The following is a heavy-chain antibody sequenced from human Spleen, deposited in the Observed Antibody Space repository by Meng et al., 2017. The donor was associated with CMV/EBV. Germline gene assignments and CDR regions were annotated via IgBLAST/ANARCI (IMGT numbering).Heavy chain of an antibody. CDR2: IGGSGSNT. Sequence: LSLTCAASGFTVSSNYMSWVRQAPGKGLEWVSTIGGSGSNTFYADSVKGRFTISRDNSNNTLYLQMSSLRAEDTAVYYCVKYYGMDVWGQGTTVTVSS. CDR3: VKYYGMDV. J-gene: IGHJ6*02. CDR1: GFTVSSNY. V-gene: IGHV3-23*01.